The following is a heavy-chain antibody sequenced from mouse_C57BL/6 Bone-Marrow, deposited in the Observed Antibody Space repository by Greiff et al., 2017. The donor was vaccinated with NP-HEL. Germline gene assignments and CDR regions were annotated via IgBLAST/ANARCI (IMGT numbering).Heavy chain of an antibody. V-gene: IGHV1-42*01. CDR3: ARWLYYFDY. J-gene: IGHJ2*01. CDR2: INPSTGGT. Sequence: EVQLQQSGPELVKPGASVKISCKASGYSFTGYYMNWVKQSPEKSLEWIGEINPSTGGTTYNQKFKAKATLTVDKSSSTAYMQRKSLTSQDSAVYYCARWLYYFDYWGQGTTLTVSS. CDR1: GYSFTGYY. D-gene: IGHD2-2*01.